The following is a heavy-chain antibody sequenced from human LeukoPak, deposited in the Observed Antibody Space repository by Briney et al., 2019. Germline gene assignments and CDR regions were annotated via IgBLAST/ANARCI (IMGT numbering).Heavy chain of an antibody. D-gene: IGHD2-8*01. CDR2: INPNSGGT. CDR1: GYTFTGYY. CDR3: ARALYCTNGVCYTGFDY. Sequence: ASVKVSCKASGYTFTGYYMHWVRQAPGQGLEWMGWINPNSGGTNYAQKFQGRVTMTRDTSIGTAYMELSRLRSDDTAVYYCARALYCTNGVCYTGFDYWGQGTLVTVSS. J-gene: IGHJ4*02. V-gene: IGHV1-2*02.